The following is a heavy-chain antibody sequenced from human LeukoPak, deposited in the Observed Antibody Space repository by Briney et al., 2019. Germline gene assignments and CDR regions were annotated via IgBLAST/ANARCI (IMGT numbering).Heavy chain of an antibody. CDR3: ARERSGSYYTFDV. CDR2: VSQGGAT. J-gene: IGHJ3*01. Sequence: SETLSLTCSVSGASINGFSWSWLRQTPEKGLEWIGYVSQGGATTSNPSLKTRVSISADTSKSQFSLKMTSVTAADTAIYYCARERSGSYYTFDVWGPGTMVSVS. D-gene: IGHD1-26*01. CDR1: GASINGFS. V-gene: IGHV4-59*13.